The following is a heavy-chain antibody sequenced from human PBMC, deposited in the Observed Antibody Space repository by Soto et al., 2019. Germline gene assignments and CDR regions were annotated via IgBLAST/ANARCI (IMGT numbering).Heavy chain of an antibody. Sequence: KPSETLSLTCAVSGGSISSSNWWSWVRQPPGKGLEWIGEIYHSGSTNYNPSLKSRVTISVDKSKNQFSLKLSSVTAADTAVYYCASRPTFYDSSGYYFDYWGQGTLVTVSS. D-gene: IGHD3-22*01. CDR3: ASRPTFYDSSGYYFDY. CDR2: IYHSGST. J-gene: IGHJ4*02. V-gene: IGHV4-4*02. CDR1: GGSISSSNW.